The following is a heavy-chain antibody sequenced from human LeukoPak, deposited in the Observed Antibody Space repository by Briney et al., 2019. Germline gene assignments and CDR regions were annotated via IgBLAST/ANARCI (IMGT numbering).Heavy chain of an antibody. D-gene: IGHD2-21*02. Sequence: PGGSLRLSCAASGFTFSGYAMHWVRQAPGKGLEWVAVISYDGSNKYYADSVKGRFTISRDNSKNTLYLQMNSLRAEDTAVYYCARDTLTAKMYYFDYWGQGTLVTVSS. J-gene: IGHJ4*02. CDR1: GFTFSGYA. CDR2: ISYDGSNK. V-gene: IGHV3-30-3*01. CDR3: ARDTLTAKMYYFDY.